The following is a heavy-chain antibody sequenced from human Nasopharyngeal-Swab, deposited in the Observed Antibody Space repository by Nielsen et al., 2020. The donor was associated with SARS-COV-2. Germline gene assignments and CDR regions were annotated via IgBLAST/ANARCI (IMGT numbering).Heavy chain of an antibody. CDR2: INHSGST. J-gene: IGHJ4*02. D-gene: IGHD3-10*01. V-gene: IGHV4-34*01. Sequence: SETLSLTCAVYGGSFSGYYLSWVRQPPGKGLEWIGEINHSGSTNYNPSLKSRVTISVDTYKNQFSLKLSSVTAADTAVYYCASGVTMVRGVIRKAGDYFDYWGQGTLVTVSS. CDR1: GGSFSGYY. CDR3: ASGVTMVRGVIRKAGDYFDY.